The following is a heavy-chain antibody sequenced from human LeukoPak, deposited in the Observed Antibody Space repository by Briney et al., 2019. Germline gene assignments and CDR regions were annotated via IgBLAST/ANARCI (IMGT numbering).Heavy chain of an antibody. CDR1: GFTFSSYS. CDR2: ISSSSSYI. V-gene: IGHV3-21*01. Sequence: GGSLRLSCAASGFTFSSYSMNWVRQAPGKGLEWVSSISSSSSYIYYADSVKGRFTISRDNAKNSLYLQMNSLRAEDTAVYYCARGTFSGGSLFDYWGQGTLVTVSS. D-gene: IGHD3-10*01. CDR3: ARGTFSGGSLFDY. J-gene: IGHJ4*02.